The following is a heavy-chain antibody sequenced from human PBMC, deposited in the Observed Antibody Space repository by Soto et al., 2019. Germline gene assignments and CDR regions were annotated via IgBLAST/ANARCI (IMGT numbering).Heavy chain of an antibody. D-gene: IGHD3-10*01. V-gene: IGHV3-30*18. J-gene: IGHJ6*02. CDR2: ISYDGSNK. CDR1: GFTFSSYG. Sequence: GGSLRLSCAASGFTFSSYGMHWVRQAPGKGLEWVAVISYDGSNKYYADSVKGRFTISRDNSKNTLYLQVNSLRAEDTAVYYCAKGDYDRVWFGPPSYYYYGMDVWGQGTTVTVSS. CDR3: AKGDYDRVWFGPPSYYYYGMDV.